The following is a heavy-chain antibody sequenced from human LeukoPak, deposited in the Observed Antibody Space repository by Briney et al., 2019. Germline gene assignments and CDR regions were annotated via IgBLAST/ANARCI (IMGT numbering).Heavy chain of an antibody. J-gene: IGHJ2*01. V-gene: IGHV3-23*03. CDR1: GFTFSSYA. Sequence: GGSLRLSCAASGFTFSSYAMSWVRQAPGKGLEWVSVIYSDGSTSHADSVKGRFTVSRDISKNTLYLQIKSLRADDTAMYYCARGRPNWYFDLWGRGTLVTVSS. CDR2: IYSDGST. D-gene: IGHD6-6*01. CDR3: ARGRPNWYFDL.